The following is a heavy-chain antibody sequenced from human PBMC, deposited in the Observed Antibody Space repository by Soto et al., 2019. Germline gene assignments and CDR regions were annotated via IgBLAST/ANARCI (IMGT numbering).Heavy chain of an antibody. CDR1: GYTFTGYY. CDR3: ARTYDFWSWGYYYYGMDV. Sequence: VASVKVSCKASGYTFTGYYMHWVRQAPGQGLEWMGWINPNSGGTNYAQKFQGRVTMTRDTSISTAYMELSRLRSDDTAVYYCARTYDFWSWGYYYYGMDVWGQGTTVTVSS. CDR2: INPNSGGT. D-gene: IGHD3-3*01. J-gene: IGHJ6*02. V-gene: IGHV1-2*02.